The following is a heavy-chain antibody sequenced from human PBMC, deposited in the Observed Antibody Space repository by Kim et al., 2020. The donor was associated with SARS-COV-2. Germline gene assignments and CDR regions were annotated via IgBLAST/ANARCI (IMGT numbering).Heavy chain of an antibody. Sequence: GGSLRLSCAASGFTFSSYSMNWVRQAPGKGLEWVSSISSSSSYIYYADSVKGRFTISRDNAKNSLYLQMNSLRAEDTAVYYCAREWGTLYSSGWYDAWGQGTLVTVSS. J-gene: IGHJ5*02. V-gene: IGHV3-21*01. CDR3: AREWGTLYSSGWYDA. CDR2: ISSSSSYI. D-gene: IGHD6-19*01. CDR1: GFTFSSYS.